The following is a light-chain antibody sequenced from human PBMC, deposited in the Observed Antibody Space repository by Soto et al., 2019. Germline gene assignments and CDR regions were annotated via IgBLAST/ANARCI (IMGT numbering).Light chain of an antibody. CDR2: GVS. V-gene: IGLV2-14*01. CDR1: SSDIGGYNY. CDR3: RSFTSTSALRV. Sequence: QSALTQPASVSGSPGQSITISCTGTSSDIGGYNYVSWYQQHPGKAPRLIIYGVSNRPSGISNRFSGSKSGNTASLTIFGLQAEDEADYYCRSFTSTSALRVFGGGTKLTVL. J-gene: IGLJ2*01.